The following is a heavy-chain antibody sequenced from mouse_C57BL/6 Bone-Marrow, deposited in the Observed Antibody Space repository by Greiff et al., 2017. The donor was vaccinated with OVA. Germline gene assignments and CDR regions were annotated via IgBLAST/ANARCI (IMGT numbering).Heavy chain of an antibody. CDR1: GYSITSGYY. V-gene: IGHV3-6*01. Sequence: EVKLQESGPGLVKPSQSLSLTCSVTGYSITSGYYWNWIRQFPGNKLEWMGYISYDGSNNYNPYLKNRISITRDTSKNQFFLKLNSVTTEDTATYYSARGYYGSSAAWFAYWGQGTLVTVSA. J-gene: IGHJ3*01. CDR2: ISYDGSN. CDR3: ARGYYGSSAAWFAY. D-gene: IGHD1-1*01.